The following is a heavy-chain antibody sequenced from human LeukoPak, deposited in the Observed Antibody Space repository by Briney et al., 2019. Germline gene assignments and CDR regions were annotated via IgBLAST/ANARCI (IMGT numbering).Heavy chain of an antibody. Sequence: SETLSLTCTVSGGSIGYYFWSCIRQPPGKGVEWIGYVYSSGRTNYNSSLKSRVTISVDTSKNQFSLKLRSVTAADTAVYYCGRDRVDSSGWSEIDYWGQGTLVTVSS. D-gene: IGHD6-19*01. CDR2: VYSSGRT. V-gene: IGHV4-59*01. J-gene: IGHJ4*02. CDR3: GRDRVDSSGWSEIDY. CDR1: GGSIGYYF.